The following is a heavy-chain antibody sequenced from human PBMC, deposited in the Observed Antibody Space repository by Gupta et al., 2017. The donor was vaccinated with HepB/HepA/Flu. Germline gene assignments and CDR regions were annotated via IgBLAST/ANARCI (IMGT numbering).Heavy chain of an antibody. CDR2: ISYDGSNK. Sequence: QVQLVESGGGVVQPGRSLRLSCAASGFTFSSYGMHWVRQAPGKGLEWVAVISYDGSNKYYADSVKGRFTISRDNSKNTLYLQMNSLRAEDTAVYYCVAARGGMDVWGQGTTVTVSS. V-gene: IGHV3-30*03. CDR3: VAARGGMDV. CDR1: GFTFSSYG. J-gene: IGHJ6*02. D-gene: IGHD6-6*01.